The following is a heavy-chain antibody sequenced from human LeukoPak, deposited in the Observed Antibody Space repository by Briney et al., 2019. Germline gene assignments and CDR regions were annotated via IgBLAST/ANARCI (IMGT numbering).Heavy chain of an antibody. Sequence: GGSLGLSCAASGFTFSSYGMSWVRQAPGKGLEWVSTISSSGGSTYYADSVKGRFTISRDNSKNTLYLQMNSLRAEDTAVYYCAKDQMWRLYCSGTNYFDYWGQGTLVTVSS. CDR3: AKDQMWRLYCSGTNYFDY. D-gene: IGHD2-15*01. J-gene: IGHJ4*02. V-gene: IGHV3-23*01. CDR1: GFTFSSYG. CDR2: ISSSGGST.